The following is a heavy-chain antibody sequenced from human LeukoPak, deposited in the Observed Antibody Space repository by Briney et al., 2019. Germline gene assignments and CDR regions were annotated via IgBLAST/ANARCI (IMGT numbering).Heavy chain of an antibody. J-gene: IGHJ4*02. CDR2: ISGSGGST. D-gene: IGHD5/OR15-5a*01. CDR1: GLTFSSYS. V-gene: IGHV3-23*01. Sequence: PGGSLRRSCAASGLTFSSYSMNLVRQAPRKGLEWTSAISGSGGSTYYADPVNGRFTISTANSKNTLNLQMNTLRAGDTAVYYCEKSSPRYSVSYGAPRCYFDYWSPVTLITVSS. CDR3: EKSSPRYSVSYGAPRCYFDY.